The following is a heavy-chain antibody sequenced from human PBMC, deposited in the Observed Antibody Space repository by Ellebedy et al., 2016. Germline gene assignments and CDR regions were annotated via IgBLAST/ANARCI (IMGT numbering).Heavy chain of an antibody. J-gene: IGHJ6*02. V-gene: IGHV4-31*03. D-gene: IGHD3-3*02. CDR1: GGSISSGGSY. CDR3: ARSQGFSEDYYYGMDV. Sequence: SETLSLTCTVSGGSISSGGSYWSWIRQHPGKGLEWIGYIYYSGSTYYNPSLKSRVTISVDTSKNQFSLKLSSVTAADTAVYYCARSQGFSEDYYYGMDVWGQGTTVTVSS. CDR2: IYYSGST.